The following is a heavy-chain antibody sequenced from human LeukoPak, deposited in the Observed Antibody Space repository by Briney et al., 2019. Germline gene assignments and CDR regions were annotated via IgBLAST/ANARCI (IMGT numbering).Heavy chain of an antibody. CDR3: ARDQSPGTSWPDYYYYGMDV. D-gene: IGHD2-2*01. V-gene: IGHV4-39*07. CDR1: GGSISSSSYY. Sequence: SETLSLTCTVSGGSISSSSYYWGWIRQPPGKGLEWIGSIYYSGSTYYNPSLKSRVTISVDTSKNQFSLKLSSVTAADTAVYYCARDQSPGTSWPDYYYYGMDVWAKGPRSPSP. CDR2: IYYSGST. J-gene: IGHJ6*02.